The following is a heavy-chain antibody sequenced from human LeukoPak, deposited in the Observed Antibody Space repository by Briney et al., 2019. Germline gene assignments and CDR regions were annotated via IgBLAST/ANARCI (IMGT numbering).Heavy chain of an antibody. D-gene: IGHD2-15*01. V-gene: IGHV3-33*01. CDR2: IWHDGRNK. CDR1: EFTFSSYG. Sequence: GGSLRLSCAASEFTFSSYGMHWVRQAPGKGLEWVAVIWHDGRNKYYADSVKGRFTISRDNSKNTLYLQMSSLRAEDTAVYYCARDRGSNDPIDYWGQGTLVTVSS. CDR3: ARDRGSNDPIDY. J-gene: IGHJ4*02.